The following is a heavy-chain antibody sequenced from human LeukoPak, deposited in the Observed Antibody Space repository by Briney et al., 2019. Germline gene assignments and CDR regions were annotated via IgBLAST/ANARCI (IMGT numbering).Heavy chain of an antibody. Sequence: PSETLSLTCTVSGGSISSYYWSWIRQPPGKGLEWIGYIYCSGSTNYNPSLKSRVTISVDTSKNQFSLKLSSVTAADTAVYYCARGGGEQWLVWQYYFDYWGQGTLVTVSS. CDR2: IYCSGST. CDR3: ARGGGEQWLVWQYYFDY. J-gene: IGHJ4*02. V-gene: IGHV4-59*01. CDR1: GGSISSYY. D-gene: IGHD6-19*01.